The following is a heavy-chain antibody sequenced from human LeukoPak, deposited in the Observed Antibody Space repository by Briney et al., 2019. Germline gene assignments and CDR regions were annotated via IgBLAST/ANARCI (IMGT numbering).Heavy chain of an antibody. CDR2: IKQDGSEK. Sequence: GGSLRLSCAASGFTFSSYWMNWARQAPRKGLEWVAKIKQDGSEKYYVDSVKGRFTISKDNAKNSLYLQMNSLRAEDTALYYCARVSYYPHDAFDIWGQGTMVTVSS. V-gene: IGHV3-7*01. D-gene: IGHD1-26*01. CDR3: ARVSYYPHDAFDI. J-gene: IGHJ3*02. CDR1: GFTFSSYW.